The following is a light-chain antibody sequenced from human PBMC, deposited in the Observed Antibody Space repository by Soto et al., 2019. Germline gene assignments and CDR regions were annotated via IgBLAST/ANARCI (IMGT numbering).Light chain of an antibody. J-gene: IGKJ4*01. CDR1: QSASRN. Sequence: EIVMTQSPATLSVSPGERATLSCRASQSASRNLAWYQQKPGQAPRLLIYGASTRATGIPATFSGSGSGTEFTLTISSLQSEDFAVYYCQQYNKWPLTFGGGTKVDI. CDR3: QQYNKWPLT. V-gene: IGKV3-15*01. CDR2: GAS.